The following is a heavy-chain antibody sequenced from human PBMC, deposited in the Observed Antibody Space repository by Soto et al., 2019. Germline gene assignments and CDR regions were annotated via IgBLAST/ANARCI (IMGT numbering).Heavy chain of an antibody. CDR2: IYYSGST. J-gene: IGHJ5*02. CDR1: GGSVSSGSYY. CDR3: ARVMVGYGGYSSDP. Sequence: SETLSLTCTVSGGSVSSGSYYWSWIRQPPGKGLEWIGYIYYSGSTNYHPSLKSRVTISVDTSKNQFSLKLSSVTAADTAVYYCARVMVGYGGYSSDPWGQGTLVTVSS. V-gene: IGHV4-61*01. D-gene: IGHD2-8*02.